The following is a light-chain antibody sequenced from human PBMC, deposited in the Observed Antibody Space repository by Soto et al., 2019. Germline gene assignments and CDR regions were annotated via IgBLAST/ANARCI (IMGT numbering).Light chain of an antibody. J-gene: IGKJ4*01. V-gene: IGKV3-15*01. CDR1: QSISSS. CDR3: QQYDKWPSLT. CDR2: GVS. Sequence: EIVLTQSPGILSLSPGERASLSCGASQSISSSFLAWYQQKPGQAPRLLIYGVSTRATGIPDRFSGSGSGTEFTLTISSLQSEDSAVYYCQQYDKWPSLTFGGGTKVEIK.